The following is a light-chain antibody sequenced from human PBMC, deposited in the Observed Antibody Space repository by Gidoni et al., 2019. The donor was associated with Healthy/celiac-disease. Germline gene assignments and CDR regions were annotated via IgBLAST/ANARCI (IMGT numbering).Light chain of an antibody. J-gene: IGKJ3*01. CDR2: GAS. CDR3: QQYGSSPRT. CDR1: QSVSSSY. V-gene: IGKV3-20*01. Sequence: EIVLPQSPGTLSLSPGERATLSCRASQSVSSSYLAWYQQKPGQAPRLLIYGASSRATGIPDRFSGSGSGTDFTLTISRLDPEDFAVYYCQQYGSSPRTLGPGTKVDIK.